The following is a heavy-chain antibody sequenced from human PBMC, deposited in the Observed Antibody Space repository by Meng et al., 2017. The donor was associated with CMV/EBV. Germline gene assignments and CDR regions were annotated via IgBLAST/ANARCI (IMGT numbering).Heavy chain of an antibody. CDR2: IRNKAESYAT. J-gene: IGHJ2*01. CDR3: TRHEIGTGRYFDL. Sequence: SGFSFSGSGIPWVRQASGKGLEWVGRIRNKAESYATTYAASVKARFTISRDDSKNTAYLQMNSLKTEDTAVYYCTRHEIGTGRYFDLWGRGTLVTVSS. CDR1: GFSFSGSG. D-gene: IGHD1-14*01. V-gene: IGHV3-73*01.